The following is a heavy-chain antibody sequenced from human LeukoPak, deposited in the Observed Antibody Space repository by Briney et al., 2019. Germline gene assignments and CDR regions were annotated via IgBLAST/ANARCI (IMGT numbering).Heavy chain of an antibody. J-gene: IGHJ3*02. CDR3: ARYCSGGSCYSGSAFDI. V-gene: IGHV3-48*01. Sequence: GGSLRLSCAASGFTFSTYSMNWVRQAPGKGLEGVSYISSSSSTIYYADSVKGRFTISRDNAKNSLYLQMNSLRAEDTAVYYCARYCSGGSCYSGSAFDIWGQGTMVTVSS. CDR2: ISSSSSTI. CDR1: GFTFSTYS. D-gene: IGHD2-15*01.